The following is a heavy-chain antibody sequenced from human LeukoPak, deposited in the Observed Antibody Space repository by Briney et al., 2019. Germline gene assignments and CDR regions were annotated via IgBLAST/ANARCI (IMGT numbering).Heavy chain of an antibody. CDR2: IISSSSYI. J-gene: IGHJ6*03. CDR1: GFTFSSYS. V-gene: IGHV3-21*01. Sequence: GGSLRLSCAASGFTFSSYSMNWVRQAPGKGREWVSSIISSSSYIYYADSVKGRFTISRDNAKNSLYLQMNSLRAEDTAVYYCARDKAGTTPYYYYSMDVWGKGTTVTVSS. CDR3: ARDKAGTTPYYYYSMDV. D-gene: IGHD1-14*01.